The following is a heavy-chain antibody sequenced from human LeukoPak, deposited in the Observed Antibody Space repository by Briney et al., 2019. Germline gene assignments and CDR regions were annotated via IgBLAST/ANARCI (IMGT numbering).Heavy chain of an antibody. J-gene: IGHJ5*02. D-gene: IGHD6-19*01. V-gene: IGHV1-3*01. CDR3: ARDRVGVAGSFRWFDP. CDR1: GYTFTSYA. CDR2: INAGNGNT. Sequence: ASVKVSCKASGYTFTSYAMHWVRQAPGQRLEWMGWINAGNGNTKYSQKFQGRVTITRDTSASTAYMELSSLRSEDTAVYYCARDRVGVAGSFRWFDPWGQGTLVTVSS.